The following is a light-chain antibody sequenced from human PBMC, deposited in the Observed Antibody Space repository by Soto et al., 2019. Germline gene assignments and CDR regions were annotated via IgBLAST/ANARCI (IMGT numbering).Light chain of an antibody. V-gene: IGKV3-11*01. CDR1: QSVGSY. J-gene: IGKJ4*01. CDR2: DAS. CDR3: QQRSSWPLT. Sequence: EIVWTQSPCTLSLSPGETAGLSCRASQSVGSYLAWYQHKPGQAPRLLISDASNRATGIPARFSGSGSGTDFTLTISSLQSEDFAVYYCQQRSSWPLTFGGGTKVDIK.